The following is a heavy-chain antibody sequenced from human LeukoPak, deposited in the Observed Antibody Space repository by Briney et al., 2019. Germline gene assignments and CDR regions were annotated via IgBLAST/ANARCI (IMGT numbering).Heavy chain of an antibody. CDR1: GFTFSSYG. Sequence: GGSLRLSCAASGFTFSSYGMSWVRQAPGKGLEWVSGISGSGGTTYYADSVKGRFTISRDNAKNSLFLQMNSLRAEDTAVYYCARVLRYCSGGNCYSGGLGYMDVWGKGTTVTISS. D-gene: IGHD2-15*01. V-gene: IGHV3-23*01. CDR3: ARVLRYCSGGNCYSGGLGYMDV. CDR2: ISGSGGTT. J-gene: IGHJ6*03.